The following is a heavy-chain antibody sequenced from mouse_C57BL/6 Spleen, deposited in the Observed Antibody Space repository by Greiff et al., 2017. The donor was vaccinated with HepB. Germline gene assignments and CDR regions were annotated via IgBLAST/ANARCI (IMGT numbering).Heavy chain of an antibody. Sequence: VQLQQPGAELVMPGASVKLSCKASGYTFTSYWMHWVKQRPGQGLEWIGEIDPSDSYTNYNQKFKGKSTLTVDKSSSTAYMQLSSLTSEDSAVYYCARQGTYDYDEGWCAYWGQGTLVTVSA. CDR3: ARQGTYDYDEGWCAY. J-gene: IGHJ3*01. CDR2: IDPSDSYT. V-gene: IGHV1-69*01. CDR1: GYTFTSYW. D-gene: IGHD2-4*01.